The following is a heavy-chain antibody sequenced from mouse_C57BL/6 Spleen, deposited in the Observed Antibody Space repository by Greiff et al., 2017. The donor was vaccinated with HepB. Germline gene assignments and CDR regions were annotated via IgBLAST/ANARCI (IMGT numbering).Heavy chain of an antibody. CDR1: GFTFSDYG. D-gene: IGHD1-1*02. CDR2: ISSGSSTI. V-gene: IGHV5-17*01. CDR3: AMGDWYFDV. J-gene: IGHJ1*03. Sequence: EVKLVESGGGLVKPGGSLKLSCAASGFTFSDYGMHWVRQAPEKGLEWVAYISSGSSTIYYADTVKGRFTISRDNAKNTLFLQMTRLRSEDTAVYYCAMGDWYFDVWGTGTTVTVSS.